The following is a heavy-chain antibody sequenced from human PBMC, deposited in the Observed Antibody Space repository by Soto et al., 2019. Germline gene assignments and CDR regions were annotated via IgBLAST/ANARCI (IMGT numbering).Heavy chain of an antibody. CDR3: VKSRGGNNFDFFD. CDR2: IRGNWEPP. V-gene: IGHV3-64*05. Sequence: PGGSLRLSFSASGFTFSSYSMHWVRQAPGKGLEDVSGIRGNWEPPFYPDSVKGRFIISRDNSKNTLFVQMSSLSADATAVYYCVKSRGGNNFDFFDWGQGAMVTVSS. CDR1: GFTFSSYS. D-gene: IGHD5-12*01. J-gene: IGHJ4*02.